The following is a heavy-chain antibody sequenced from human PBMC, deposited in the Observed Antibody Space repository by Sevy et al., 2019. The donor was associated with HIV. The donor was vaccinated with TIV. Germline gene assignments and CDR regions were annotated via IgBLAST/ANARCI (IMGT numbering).Heavy chain of an antibody. D-gene: IGHD6-6*01. CDR1: GFTFSNFG. J-gene: IGHJ4*02. Sequence: GGSLRLSCAASGFTFSNFGMHWVRQAPGKGPEWVACIRYDGSTKYYADSVKGRFTISRDNSKNTLYLQMNSLRAEDTAVYYCAKDLTGRYSSSSGDFDYWGQGTLVTVSS. V-gene: IGHV3-30*02. CDR3: AKDLTGRYSSSSGDFDY. CDR2: IRYDGSTK.